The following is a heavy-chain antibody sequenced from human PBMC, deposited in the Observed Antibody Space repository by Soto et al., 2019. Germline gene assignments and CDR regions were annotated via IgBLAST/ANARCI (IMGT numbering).Heavy chain of an antibody. CDR2: TYYRSKWYN. CDR1: GDSVSSNSAA. CDR3: ARGRAASRRHWLDR. D-gene: IGHD6-13*01. Sequence: SQTLSLTCDISGDSVSSNSAAWNWIRQSPSRGLEWLGRTYYRSKWYNDYAVSVRGRITINPDTSKNQFSLQLKSVTPDDTAVYCSARGRAASRRHWLDRQHQETQCTVAS. J-gene: IGHJ5*02. V-gene: IGHV6-1*01.